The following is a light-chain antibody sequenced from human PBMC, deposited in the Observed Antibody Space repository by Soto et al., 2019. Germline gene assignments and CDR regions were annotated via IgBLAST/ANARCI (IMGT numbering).Light chain of an antibody. J-gene: IGLJ2*01. CDR3: SSYTSSSTLVV. CDR1: SSDVGGYNY. CDR2: DVN. V-gene: IGLV2-14*01. Sequence: QSVLTQPASVSGSPGQSITISCTGTSSDVGGYNYVSWYQQHPGKAPKLMIYDVNNRPSGVSNRFSGSKSGNTASLTVSGLQGEDEADYYCSSYTSSSTLVVFGGGTKLTVL.